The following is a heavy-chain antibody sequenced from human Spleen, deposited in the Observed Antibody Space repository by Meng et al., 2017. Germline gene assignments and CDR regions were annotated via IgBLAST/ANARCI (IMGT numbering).Heavy chain of an antibody. CDR3: ARDHDS. V-gene: IGHV1-2*02. Sequence: ASVKVSCKASGYSFTNYGITWVRQAPGQGLEWMGWINPNSGGTNYAQKFQGRVTMTRDTSISTAYMELSRLRSDDTAVYYCARDHDSWGQGTLVTVSS. J-gene: IGHJ5*02. CDR1: GYSFTNYG. D-gene: IGHD3-3*01. CDR2: INPNSGGT.